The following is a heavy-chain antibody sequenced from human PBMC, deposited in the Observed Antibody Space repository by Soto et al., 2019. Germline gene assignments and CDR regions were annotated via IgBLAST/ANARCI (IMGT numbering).Heavy chain of an antibody. Sequence: ASVKVSCKASGYTFTSYGISWVRQAPGQGLEWMGWISAHNGNTDYAQKFQGRVTMTTDTSTSTASMELRSLRSDDTAVYYCARGSYISSWYSLDYWGQGTLVAVSS. CDR3: ARGSYISSWYSLDY. V-gene: IGHV1-18*04. J-gene: IGHJ4*02. CDR1: GYTFTSYG. CDR2: ISAHNGNT. D-gene: IGHD6-13*01.